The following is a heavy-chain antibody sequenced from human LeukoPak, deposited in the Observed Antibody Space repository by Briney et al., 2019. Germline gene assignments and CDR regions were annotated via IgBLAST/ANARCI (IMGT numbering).Heavy chain of an antibody. V-gene: IGHV1-69*13. CDR3: ARDFSSWYERPHTGFDY. Sequence: SVKVSCKASGGTFSSYAISWVRQAPGQGLEWMGGVIPIFATANYAQKFQGRVTITADESTSTAYMELSSLRSEDTAVYYCARDFSSWYERPHTGFDYWGQGTLVTVSS. J-gene: IGHJ4*02. CDR1: GGTFSSYA. D-gene: IGHD6-13*01. CDR2: VIPIFATA.